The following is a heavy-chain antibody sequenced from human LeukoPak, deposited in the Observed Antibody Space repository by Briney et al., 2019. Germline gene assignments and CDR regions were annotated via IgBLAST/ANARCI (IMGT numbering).Heavy chain of an antibody. CDR2: MNPNSGNT. J-gene: IGHJ6*02. CDR1: GYTFTSYD. D-gene: IGHD6-19*01. Sequence: ASVKVSCKASGYTFTSYDINWVRQATGQGLEWMGWMNPNSGNTGYAQKFQGRVTMTRNTSISTAYMELSSPRSEDTAVYYCARAEYSSGWPIYYYYGMDVWGQGTTVTVSS. V-gene: IGHV1-8*01. CDR3: ARAEYSSGWPIYYYYGMDV.